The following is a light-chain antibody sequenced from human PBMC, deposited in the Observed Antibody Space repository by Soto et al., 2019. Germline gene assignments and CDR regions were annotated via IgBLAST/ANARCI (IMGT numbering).Light chain of an antibody. J-gene: IGKJ3*01. V-gene: IGKV3-11*01. CDR1: QSVRSS. CDR2: EAS. CDR3: QQRSNWPPEVT. Sequence: EIVLTQSPDTLSLSPGERATLSCRASQSVRSSLAWYQQKPGQAPRLLIYEASNRATGIPARFSGSGSGTDFNLTISILEPEDFAVYYCQQRSNWPPEVTFGPGTKVDIK.